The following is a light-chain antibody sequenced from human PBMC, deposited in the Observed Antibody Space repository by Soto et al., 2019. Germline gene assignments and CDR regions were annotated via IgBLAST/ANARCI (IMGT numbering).Light chain of an antibody. V-gene: IGKV3-11*01. CDR1: QSVSSY. CDR2: DAS. CDR3: QQRDTWPIT. J-gene: IGKJ5*01. Sequence: EVVLTQSPATLSLSPGERATLSCRASQSVSSYLAWYQQKPGQSPRLLIYDASNRATGIPARFSASGSGTDFARTLISLEHEDFAVYYCQQRDTWPITCGQGTRLEIK.